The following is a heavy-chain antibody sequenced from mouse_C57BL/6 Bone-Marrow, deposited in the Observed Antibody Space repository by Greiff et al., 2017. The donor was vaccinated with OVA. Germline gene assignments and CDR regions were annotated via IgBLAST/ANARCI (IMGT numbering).Heavy chain of an antibody. CDR3: ARDGYPDY. CDR1: GFTFSSYA. CDR2: IIDGGSYT. V-gene: IGHV5-4*01. D-gene: IGHD2-2*01. J-gene: IGHJ2*01. Sequence: EVQGVESGGGLVKPGGSLTLSCAASGFTFSSYAMSWVRQTPEKRLEWVATIIDGGSYTYYPDNVKGRFTISRDTAKNTLYLQMSHLKSEDTAMYYCARDGYPDYWGQGTTLTVSS.